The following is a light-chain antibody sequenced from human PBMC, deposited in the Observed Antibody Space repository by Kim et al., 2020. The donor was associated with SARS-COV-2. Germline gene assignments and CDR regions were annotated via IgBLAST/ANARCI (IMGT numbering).Light chain of an antibody. CDR3: CSYTNSDTLRYV. V-gene: IGLV2-14*03. J-gene: IGLJ1*01. Sequence: SITIPCSGTRSDVGDDNSVSWYQHHPGQAPKLMILDVSHRPSGFSIRFCGSESGNAASPTMSGLQAEDEADDYCCSYTNSDTLRYVFGTGTKLTVL. CDR2: DVS. CDR1: RSDVGDDNS.